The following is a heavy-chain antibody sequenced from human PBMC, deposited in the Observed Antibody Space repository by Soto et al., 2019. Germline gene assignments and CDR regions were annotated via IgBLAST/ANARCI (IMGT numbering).Heavy chain of an antibody. D-gene: IGHD6-19*01. CDR2: IYPGDSDT. Sequence: GESLKISCKGSGYSFTSYWIGWVRQMPGKGLEWMGIIYPGDSDTRYSPSFQGQVTISADKSISTAYLQWSSLKASDTAMYYCARHGRFMAVVGGFYYYYYMDVWGKGTTVTVSS. V-gene: IGHV5-51*01. J-gene: IGHJ6*03. CDR1: GYSFTSYW. CDR3: ARHGRFMAVVGGFYYYYYMDV.